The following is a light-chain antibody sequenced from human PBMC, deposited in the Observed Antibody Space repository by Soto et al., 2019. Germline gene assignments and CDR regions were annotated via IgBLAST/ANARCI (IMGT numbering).Light chain of an antibody. CDR1: QSVGTY. Sequence: EIVMPQSPVTLSVSPGERATLSCKASQSVGTYLAWYQQKPGQAPRLLIYGASTRATGVPARFSGGGSGTEFTLTISSLQSEDLAIYHCQQYDNLPPWTFGQGTKVEIK. CDR3: QQYDNLPPWT. J-gene: IGKJ1*01. V-gene: IGKV3-15*01. CDR2: GAS.